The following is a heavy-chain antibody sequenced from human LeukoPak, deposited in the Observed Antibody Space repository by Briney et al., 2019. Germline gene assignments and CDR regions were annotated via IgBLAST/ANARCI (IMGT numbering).Heavy chain of an antibody. CDR1: GFTFSSYW. V-gene: IGHV3-74*01. J-gene: IGHJ6*03. Sequence: GGSLRLSCAASGFTFSSYWMHWVRQAPGKGLVWVSCIKSDGSSTSYADSVKGRFTISRDNAKNTLYLQMNSLRAEDTAVYYCARDYYYDSSELQSYYYYYYMDVWGKGTTVTISS. CDR2: IKSDGSST. D-gene: IGHD3-22*01. CDR3: ARDYYYDSSELQSYYYYYYMDV.